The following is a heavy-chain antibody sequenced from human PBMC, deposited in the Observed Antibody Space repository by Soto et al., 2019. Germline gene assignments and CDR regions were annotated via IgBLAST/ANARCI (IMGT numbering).Heavy chain of an antibody. J-gene: IGHJ4*02. D-gene: IGHD6-19*01. CDR3: AKDPGGQAVALDY. Sequence: HVQLVESGGGVVQPGRSLRLSCAASGFTFSSYGMHWVRQAPGKGLEWVAVISYDGSNKYYADSVKGRFTISRDNSKNTLYLQMNRLRAEDTAVYYCAKDPGGQAVALDYWGQGTLVTVSS. CDR2: ISYDGSNK. CDR1: GFTFSSYG. V-gene: IGHV3-30*18.